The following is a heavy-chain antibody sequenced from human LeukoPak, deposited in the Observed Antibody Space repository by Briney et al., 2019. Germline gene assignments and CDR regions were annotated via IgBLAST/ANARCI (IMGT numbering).Heavy chain of an antibody. CDR2: INPNTGDT. V-gene: IGHV1-2*02. J-gene: IGHJ4*02. CDR3: ARDRQQTCDY. CDR1: GYRFIDYF. Sequence: ASVTVSCKASGYRFIDYFIHWVRQAPGQGPECMGWINPNTGDTKYVQRFQGRVTMTRDTSSSTAYMELSSLRSEDTAVYYCARDRQQTCDYWGQGTLVTVSS. D-gene: IGHD6-13*01.